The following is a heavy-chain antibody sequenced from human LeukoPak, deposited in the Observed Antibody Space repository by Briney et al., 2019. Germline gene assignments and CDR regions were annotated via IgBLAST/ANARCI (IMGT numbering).Heavy chain of an antibody. CDR3: ARDGLRGSYLY. CDR2: ISSNGGST. V-gene: IGHV3-64*01. D-gene: IGHD1-26*01. CDR1: GFTFSSYA. J-gene: IGHJ4*02. Sequence: PGGSLRLSCAASGFTFSSYAMHWVRQAPGKGLEYVSAISSNGGSTYYANSVKGRFTISRDNSKNTLYLQMGSLRAEDMAVYYCARDGLRGSYLYWGQGTLVTVSS.